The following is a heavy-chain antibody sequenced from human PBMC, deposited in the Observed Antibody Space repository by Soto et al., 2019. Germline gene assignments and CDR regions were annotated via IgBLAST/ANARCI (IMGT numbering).Heavy chain of an antibody. D-gene: IGHD3-22*01. CDR2: IFYDGSGH. Sequence: QVQLVESGGGVVQPGRSLRLSCKASGFTLSDYNMHGVRQAPGKGLEWLGVIFYDGSGHFYADSMEGRFTISRDASKNTLYLQMNSLRLEDTAVYFCGREQNSGYYRTADYWGQGTLVTVSS. CDR1: GFTLSDYN. CDR3: GREQNSGYYRTADY. J-gene: IGHJ4*02. V-gene: IGHV3-30*14.